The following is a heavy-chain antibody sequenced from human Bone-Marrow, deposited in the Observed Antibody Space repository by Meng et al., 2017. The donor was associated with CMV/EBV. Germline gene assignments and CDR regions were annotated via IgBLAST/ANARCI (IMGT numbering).Heavy chain of an antibody. CDR2: IYYIGST. V-gene: IGHV4-59*01. J-gene: IGHJ4*02. CDR3: ARVGRRDGYNSHFDN. CDR1: DDSISGYY. Sequence: GSLRLSCIVSDDSISGYYWSWIRQPPGKGLEWIGYIYYIGSTNYNPSLKSRLTISMDTSKNQLSLKVKSVTAADTAVYYCARVGRRDGYNSHFDNWGQGTLVTVSS. D-gene: IGHD5-24*01.